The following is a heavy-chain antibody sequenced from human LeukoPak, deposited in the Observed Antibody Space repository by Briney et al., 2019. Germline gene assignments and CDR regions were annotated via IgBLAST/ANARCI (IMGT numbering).Heavy chain of an antibody. D-gene: IGHD3-10*01. CDR2: IYYRGST. CDR1: GGSISSSTYY. J-gene: IGHJ5*02. CDR3: AILGTGSS. V-gene: IGHV4-39*01. Sequence: SETLSLTCTVSGGSISSSTYYWGWIRQPPGRGLEWIETIYYRGSTYYNPSLKSRVTISVDTSNNQFSLRLSSVTAADTAVYYCAILGTGSSWGQGTLVTVSS.